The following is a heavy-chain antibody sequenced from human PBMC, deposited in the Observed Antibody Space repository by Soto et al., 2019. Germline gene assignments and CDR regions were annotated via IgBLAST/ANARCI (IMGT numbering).Heavy chain of an antibody. V-gene: IGHV1-18*01. D-gene: IGHD3-9*01. Sequence: ASVKVSCKASGYTFNSYALSWVRQAPGQGLEWMAWISGYNGNINYAQKFQGRVTMTTDTSTSTVYMELSSLRSDDTAVYYCAREAYNDILTGYLSPDYWGQGTLVTVSS. CDR2: ISGYNGNI. CDR3: AREAYNDILTGYLSPDY. J-gene: IGHJ4*02. CDR1: GYTFNSYA.